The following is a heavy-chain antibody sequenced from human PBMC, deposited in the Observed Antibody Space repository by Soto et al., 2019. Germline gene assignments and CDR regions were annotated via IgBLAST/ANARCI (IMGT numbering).Heavy chain of an antibody. J-gene: IGHJ6*02. CDR3: AREYIHYDSRGYYLWASGMDV. CDR2: INTNSGGT. Sequence: QGEQVQSGAEVKKHGASVKGSCKASGYTFTGYYMHWVRQATGQGLEWMGWINTNSGGTNYAQKFQGWVTMTRDTSISTAYMELSRLRSDDTSVYYCAREYIHYDSRGYYLWASGMDVWGQGTTVTVSS. D-gene: IGHD3-22*01. CDR1: GYTFTGYY. V-gene: IGHV1-2*04.